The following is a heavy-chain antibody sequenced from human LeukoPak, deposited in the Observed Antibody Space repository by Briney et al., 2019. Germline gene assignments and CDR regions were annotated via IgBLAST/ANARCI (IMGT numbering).Heavy chain of an antibody. D-gene: IGHD2-21*02. Sequence: GGSLRLSCAASGFTFSDSSLHWVRQTAGKGLEWVGRILTKAKSYATDYRASVEGRFTISRGESRSMAYLQMNGLKAEDTSIYVCARAGDSRRYDFVYWGQGVLVTVSS. V-gene: IGHV3-73*01. J-gene: IGHJ4*02. CDR3: ARAGDSRRYDFVY. CDR1: GFTFSDSS. CDR2: ILTKAKSYAT.